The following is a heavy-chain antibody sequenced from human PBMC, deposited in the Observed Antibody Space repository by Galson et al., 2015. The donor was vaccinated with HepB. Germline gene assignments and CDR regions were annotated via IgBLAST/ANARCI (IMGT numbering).Heavy chain of an antibody. CDR1: GGTFSSYA. CDR3: ARGPLPYIVVVPAAMSQNNWFDP. J-gene: IGHJ5*02. Sequence: SVKVSCKASGGTFSSYAISWVRQAPGQGLEWMGGIIPILGIANYAQKFQGRVTITADKSTSTAYMELSSLRSEDTAVYYCARGPLPYIVVVPAAMSQNNWFDPWGQGTLVTVSS. CDR2: IIPILGIA. D-gene: IGHD2-2*01. V-gene: IGHV1-69*10.